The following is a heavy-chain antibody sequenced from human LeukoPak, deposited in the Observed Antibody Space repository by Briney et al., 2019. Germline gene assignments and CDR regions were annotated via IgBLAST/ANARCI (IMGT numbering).Heavy chain of an antibody. CDR3: ARDEIVGATIDY. CDR2: IYYSGST. CDR1: GGSISSSSYY. J-gene: IGHJ4*02. V-gene: IGHV4-39*07. D-gene: IGHD1-26*01. Sequence: SETLSLTCTVSGGSISSSSYYWGWIRQPPGKGLEWIGSIYYSGSTYYNPSLKSRVTISVDTSKNQFSLKLSSVTAADTAVYYCARDEIVGATIDYWGQGTLVTVSS.